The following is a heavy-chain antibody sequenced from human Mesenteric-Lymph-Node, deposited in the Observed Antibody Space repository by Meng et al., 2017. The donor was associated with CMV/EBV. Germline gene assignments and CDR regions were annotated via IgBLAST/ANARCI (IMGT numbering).Heavy chain of an antibody. Sequence: QVQLHQWGPGLFKPSETLSVTCAVYGGSFSGYYWNWIRQSPEKGLEWIGEINHSGSTTYNPSFTSRIIISVDTSTNQISLNMSSVTAADTAVYYCARGSSYDILTGYFDYWGQGALVTVFS. CDR1: GGSFSGYY. J-gene: IGHJ4*02. CDR3: ARGSSYDILTGYFDY. D-gene: IGHD3-9*01. V-gene: IGHV4-34*01. CDR2: INHSGST.